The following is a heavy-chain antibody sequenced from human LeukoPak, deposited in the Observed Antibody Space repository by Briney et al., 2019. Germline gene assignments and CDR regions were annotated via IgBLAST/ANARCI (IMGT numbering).Heavy chain of an antibody. Sequence: PGGSLRLSCAASRFTFSSYSMNWVRQAPGKGLEWVSSISSSGSYIYYADSVKGRFTISRDNAKNSLDLHLNSLRAEDTAVYYCAREDGYSDSSEFDYWGQGTLVLVSS. CDR3: AREDGYSDSSEFDY. CDR1: RFTFSSYS. CDR2: ISSSGSYI. V-gene: IGHV3-21*01. D-gene: IGHD5-24*01. J-gene: IGHJ4*02.